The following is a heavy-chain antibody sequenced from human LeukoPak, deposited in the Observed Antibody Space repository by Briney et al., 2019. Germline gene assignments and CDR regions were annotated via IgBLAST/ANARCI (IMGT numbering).Heavy chain of an antibody. CDR2: IIPIFGTA. Sequence: SVKVSCKASGGTFSSYAISWVRQAPGQGLEWMGGIIPIFGTANYAQKFQGRVTITTDESPSTAYMELSSLRSEDSAVYYCARLLYYCSGGSCSHRHFDYWGQGTLVTVSS. CDR1: GGTFSSYA. D-gene: IGHD2-15*01. V-gene: IGHV1-69*05. CDR3: ARLLYYCSGGSCSHRHFDY. J-gene: IGHJ4*02.